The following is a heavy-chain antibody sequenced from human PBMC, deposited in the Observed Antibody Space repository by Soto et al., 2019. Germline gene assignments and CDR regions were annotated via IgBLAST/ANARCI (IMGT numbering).Heavy chain of an antibody. CDR3: ARDGLEVDY. CDR2: IKQDGSEK. CDR1: GFTFSSYW. V-gene: IGHV3-7*05. J-gene: IGHJ4*02. D-gene: IGHD1-1*01. Sequence: EVQLVESGGGLVQPGGSVRLSCAASGFTFSSYWRSWVRQAPGKGLEWVANIKQDGSEKYYVDSVKGRFTISRDNAKNSLYLQMNSLRAEDTAVYYCARDGLEVDYWGQGTLVTVSS.